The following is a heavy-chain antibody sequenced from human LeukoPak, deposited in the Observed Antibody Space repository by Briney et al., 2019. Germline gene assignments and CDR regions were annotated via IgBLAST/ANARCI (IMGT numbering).Heavy chain of an antibody. CDR2: ISRSSSYI. V-gene: IGHV3-21*01. CDR1: GFTFSSYS. J-gene: IGHJ1*01. Sequence: GGSLRLSCAASGFTFSSYSMNWVRQARGQGLEWVSSISRSSSYIYYADSVKGRFTISRDNAKNSLYLQMNSLSAEDTAVYYCARGLVEYYYDSSGYYYPEYFQHWGQGTLVTVSS. CDR3: ARGLVEYYYDSSGYYYPEYFQH. D-gene: IGHD3-22*01.